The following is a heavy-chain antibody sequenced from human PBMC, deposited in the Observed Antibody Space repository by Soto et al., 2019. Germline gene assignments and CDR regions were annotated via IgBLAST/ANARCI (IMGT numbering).Heavy chain of an antibody. Sequence: GGSLRLSCTASEFSFRSYAMHWIRQSPGKGLEWVAVISFNGNSLHCADSVKDRFTISRDNSKSTLYLQMNNMRTEDTAVYYCARTFDTITYYFDYWGQGTLVTVSS. J-gene: IGHJ4*02. D-gene: IGHD3-9*01. CDR3: ARTFDTITYYFDY. CDR2: ISFNGNSL. CDR1: EFSFRSYA. V-gene: IGHV3-30-3*01.